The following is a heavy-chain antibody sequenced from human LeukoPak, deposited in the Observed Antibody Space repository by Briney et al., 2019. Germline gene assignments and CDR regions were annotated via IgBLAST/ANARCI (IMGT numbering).Heavy chain of an antibody. CDR3: ARGQAEINYYDSSGYYLDY. V-gene: IGHV4-34*01. D-gene: IGHD3-22*01. J-gene: IGHJ4*02. Sequence: SETLSLTCAVYGGSFSGYYWSWIRQPPGKGLEWIGEINHSGSTNYNPSLKSRVTISVGTSKNQFSLKLSSVTAADTAVYYCARGQAEINYYDSSGYYLDYWGQGTLVTVSS. CDR2: INHSGST. CDR1: GGSFSGYY.